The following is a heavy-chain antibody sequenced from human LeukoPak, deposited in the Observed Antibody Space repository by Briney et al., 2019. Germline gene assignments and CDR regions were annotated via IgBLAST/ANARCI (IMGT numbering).Heavy chain of an antibody. D-gene: IGHD1-26*01. J-gene: IGHJ3*02. Sequence: PGGSLRLSCAASGFTFSSYGVHWVRQAPGKGLEWVAVISYDGSNKYYADSVRGRFTISRDNSKNTLYLQMNSLRAEDTAVYYCAKDGVGATGGNAFDIWGQGTMVTVSS. CDR1: GFTFSSYG. CDR2: ISYDGSNK. V-gene: IGHV3-30*18. CDR3: AKDGVGATGGNAFDI.